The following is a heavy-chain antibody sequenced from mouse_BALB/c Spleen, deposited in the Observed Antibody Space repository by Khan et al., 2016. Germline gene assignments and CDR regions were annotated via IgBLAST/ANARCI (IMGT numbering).Heavy chain of an antibody. J-gene: IGHJ4*01. Sequence: QVQLKESGPGLVAPSQSLSITCTVSGFSLTGYGVNWVRQPPGKGLEWLGMIWGDGSTDYNSALKSRLSISKDNSKSQVFLKMNSLQTDDTARYXGARELGHDAMDYWGQGTSVTVSS. V-gene: IGHV2-6-7*01. CDR3: ARELGHDAMDY. CDR1: GFSLTGYG. CDR2: IWGDGST. D-gene: IGHD4-1*01.